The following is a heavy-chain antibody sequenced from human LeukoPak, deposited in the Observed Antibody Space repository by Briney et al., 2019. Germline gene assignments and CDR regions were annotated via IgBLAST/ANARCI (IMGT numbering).Heavy chain of an antibody. V-gene: IGHV1-69*13. J-gene: IGHJ2*01. Sequence: SVKVSRKASGYTFTSYGISWVRQAPGQGLEWMGGIIPIFGTANYAQKFQGRVTITADESTSTAYMELSSLRSEDTAVYYCASTAYYYDSSGYPKYWYFDLWGRGTLVTVSS. CDR1: GYTFTSYG. CDR2: IIPIFGTA. D-gene: IGHD3-22*01. CDR3: ASTAYYYDSSGYPKYWYFDL.